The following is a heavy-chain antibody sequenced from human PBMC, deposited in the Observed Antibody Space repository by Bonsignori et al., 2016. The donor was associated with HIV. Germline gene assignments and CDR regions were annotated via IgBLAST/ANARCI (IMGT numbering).Heavy chain of an antibody. CDR3: AAEYSSSPGPIDF. D-gene: IGHD3-22*01. CDR2: TYISGST. Sequence: WIRQPPGKGLEWIGRTYISGSTNYSPSLKSRVTISTDTSKNQFSLKVNSVTAADTAVYYCAAEYSSSPGPIDFWGQGTLVTVSS. J-gene: IGHJ4*02. V-gene: IGHV4-61*02.